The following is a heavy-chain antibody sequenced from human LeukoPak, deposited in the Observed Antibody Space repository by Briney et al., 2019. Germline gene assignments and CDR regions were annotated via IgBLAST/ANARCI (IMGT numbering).Heavy chain of an antibody. CDR3: ARDSRRYCSSTSCYRGEFDP. D-gene: IGHD2-2*01. CDR2: IWYDGSNK. J-gene: IGHJ5*02. V-gene: IGHV3-33*08. Sequence: GGSLRLSCAASGFTFSGSAMHWVRQAPGKGLEWVAVIWYDGSNKYYADSVKGRFTISRDNSKNTLYLQMNSLRAEDTAVYYCARDSRRYCSSTSCYRGEFDPWGQGTLVTVSS. CDR1: GFTFSGSA.